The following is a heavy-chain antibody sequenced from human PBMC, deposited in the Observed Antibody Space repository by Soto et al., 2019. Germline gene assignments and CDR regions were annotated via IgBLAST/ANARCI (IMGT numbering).Heavy chain of an antibody. D-gene: IGHD2-15*01. CDR2: IYYSGST. CDR3: ARRRTICSGGSCYDDAFDI. J-gene: IGHJ3*02. Sequence: SETLSLTCTVSGGSISSSSYYWGWIRQPPGKGLEWIGSIYYSGSTYYNPSLKSRVTISVDTSKNQFSLKLNSVTAADTAVYYCARRRTICSGGSCYDDAFDIWGQGTMVTVSS. V-gene: IGHV4-39*01. CDR1: GGSISSSSYY.